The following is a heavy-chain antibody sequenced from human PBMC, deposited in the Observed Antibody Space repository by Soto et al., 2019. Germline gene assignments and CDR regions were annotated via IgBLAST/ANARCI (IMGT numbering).Heavy chain of an antibody. D-gene: IGHD3-3*01. V-gene: IGHV4-38-2*02. CDR3: ASWSGSGNNWFDP. J-gene: IGHJ5*02. CDR2: IYHGGTT. CDR1: GYSISSGSY. Sequence: PSETLSLTCTVSGYSISSGSYWGWIRQSPGKGPEWIASIYHGGTTFYNPSLKSRITISVDTSNNQFSLKLSSVTAADTAVYYCASWSGSGNNWFDPWGQGTLVTVSS.